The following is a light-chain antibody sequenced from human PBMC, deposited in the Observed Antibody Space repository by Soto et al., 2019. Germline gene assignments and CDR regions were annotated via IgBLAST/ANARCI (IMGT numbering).Light chain of an antibody. Sequence: EIVMTQSPATLSVSPGERATLSCRASQSIYTELAWYQQKPGQPPRLLIYSASTRATGVPARFTGSGSGSQFTLTISGLQSEDFAVYYCQQGHNWPLTFGPGTRLEI. V-gene: IGKV3-15*01. CDR3: QQGHNWPLT. J-gene: IGKJ2*01. CDR2: SAS. CDR1: QSIYTE.